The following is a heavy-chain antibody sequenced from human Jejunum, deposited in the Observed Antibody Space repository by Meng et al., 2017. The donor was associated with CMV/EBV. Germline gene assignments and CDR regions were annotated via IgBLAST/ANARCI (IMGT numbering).Heavy chain of an antibody. CDR3: GRAPGTGSLIDS. D-gene: IGHD1-1*01. J-gene: IGHJ4*02. CDR2: IYYSGNA. V-gene: IGHV4-30-4*08. CDR1: AGSIISGDYF. Sequence: SAGSIISGDYFVSWIRQPPGEGLEWIGYIYYSGNAYYNPSIKSRVSISVDTSRDQFSLRLSSVTAADTAVYFCGRAPGTGSLIDSWGQGTLVTVSS.